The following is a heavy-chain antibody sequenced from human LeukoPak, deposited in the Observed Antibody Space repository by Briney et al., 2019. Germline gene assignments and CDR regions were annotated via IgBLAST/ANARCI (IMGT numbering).Heavy chain of an antibody. V-gene: IGHV3-33*01. CDR2: IWYDGSNK. D-gene: IGHD3-10*01. Sequence: PGGSLRLSCAASGFTFSSYGMHWVRQAPGKGLEWVAVIWYDGSNKYYADSVKGRFTISRDNSKNTLYLQMNSLRAEDTAVYYCARGGLSYYYGSSSFDYWGQGTLVTVSS. CDR1: GFTFSSYG. CDR3: ARGGLSYYYGSSSFDY. J-gene: IGHJ4*02.